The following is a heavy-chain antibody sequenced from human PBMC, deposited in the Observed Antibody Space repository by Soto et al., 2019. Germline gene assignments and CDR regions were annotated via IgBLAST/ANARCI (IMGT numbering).Heavy chain of an antibody. CDR3: ARAWGYCSSTSCSPGGYYYYYGMDV. V-gene: IGHV4-59*01. CDR1: GGSISSYY. D-gene: IGHD2-2*01. J-gene: IGHJ6*02. CDR2: IYYSGST. Sequence: QVQLQESGPGLVKPSETLSLTCTVSGGSISSYYWSWIRQPPGKGLEWIGYIYYSGSTNYNPSLKSRVTIDVDTSKNQFSLKLSSVTAADTAVYYCARAWGYCSSTSCSPGGYYYYYGMDVWGQGTTVTVSS.